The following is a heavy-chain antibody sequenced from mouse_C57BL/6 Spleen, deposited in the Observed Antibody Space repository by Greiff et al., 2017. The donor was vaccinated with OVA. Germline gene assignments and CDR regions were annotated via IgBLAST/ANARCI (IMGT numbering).Heavy chain of an antibody. CDR3: ARQIKGDYYAMDY. CDR1: GFTFSSYG. J-gene: IGHJ4*01. D-gene: IGHD1-3*01. V-gene: IGHV5-6*01. Sequence: EVQGVESGGDLVKPGGSPKLSCAASGFTFSSYGMSWVRQTPDKRLEWVATISSGGSYTYYPDSVKGRFTISRDNAKNTLYLQMSSLKSEDTAMYYCARQIKGDYYAMDYWGQGTSVTVSS. CDR2: ISSGGSYT.